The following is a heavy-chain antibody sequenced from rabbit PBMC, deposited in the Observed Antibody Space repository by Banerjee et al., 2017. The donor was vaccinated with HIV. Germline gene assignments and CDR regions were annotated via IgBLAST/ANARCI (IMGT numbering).Heavy chain of an antibody. J-gene: IGHJ3*01. CDR1: GFSFSRSYY. CDR3: ARDLADHTGYNYATRLDL. V-gene: IGHV1S45*01. D-gene: IGHD6-1*01. CDR2: IGTGSSGST. Sequence: QEQLVESGGGLVQPGGSLKLTCTASGFSFSRSYYMCWVRQAPGKGLEWIACIGTGSSGSTYYASWAKGRFTISKTSSTTVTLQMTSLTAADTATYFCARDLADHTGYNYATRLDLWGPGTLVTVS.